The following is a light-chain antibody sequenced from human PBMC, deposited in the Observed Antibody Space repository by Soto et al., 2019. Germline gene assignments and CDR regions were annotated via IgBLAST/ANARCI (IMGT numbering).Light chain of an antibody. CDR1: SIDIAPCNY. J-gene: IGLJ1*01. Sequence: QSVLTQPASVSRSPGQSLSVSCTGTSIDIAPCNYGSWYQQLPGKAPNLIIYEVTYRPSGISNRFSGSKSGNTASLTISGLQAEDEADYYCSTYTSSTNDVFRTWTKVTVL. V-gene: IGLV2-14*01. CDR2: EVT. CDR3: STYTSSTNDV.